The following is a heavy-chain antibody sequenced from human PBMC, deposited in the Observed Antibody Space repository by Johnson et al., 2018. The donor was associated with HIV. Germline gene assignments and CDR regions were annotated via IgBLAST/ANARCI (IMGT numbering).Heavy chain of an antibody. CDR3: ARGFDAFDI. J-gene: IGHJ3*02. V-gene: IGHV3-74*02. Sequence: VQLVESGGGVVQPGRSLRLPCAASGFTFSSYWMHWVRQAPGKGLVWVSRLNSDGSSTNYADSVRGRFPISRDNAKNSLYLQMNSLRAEDTAVYYCARGFDAFDIWGQGTMVTVSS. CDR2: LNSDGSST. CDR1: GFTFSSYW.